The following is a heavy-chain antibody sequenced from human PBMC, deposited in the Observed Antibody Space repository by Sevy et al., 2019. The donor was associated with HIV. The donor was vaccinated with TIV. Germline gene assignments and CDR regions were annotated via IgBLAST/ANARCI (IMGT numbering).Heavy chain of an antibody. D-gene: IGHD3-16*01. CDR3: ARVGWVNAWYFDL. Sequence: GGSLRLSCAASGFTFKSYLMSWVRQAPGKGLEWVANKKQDGSEKYYGDSVKGRLTISRDNAENSLYLQINSLRVEDTAVYYCARVGWVNAWYFDLRGRGTLVTVSS. J-gene: IGHJ2*01. CDR2: KKQDGSEK. V-gene: IGHV3-7*01. CDR1: GFTFKSYL.